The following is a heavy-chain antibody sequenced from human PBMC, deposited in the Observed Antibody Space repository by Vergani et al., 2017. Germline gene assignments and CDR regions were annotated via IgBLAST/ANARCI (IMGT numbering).Heavy chain of an antibody. CDR3: AREAYGDGYNRDYFDY. CDR2: ISGSGGST. Sequence: EVQLLESGGGLVQPGGSLRLSCAASGFTFSSYAMSWVRQAPGKGLEWVSAISGSGGSTYYADSVKGRFTISRDNSKNTLYLQMNSLRAEDTAVYYCAREAYGDGYNRDYFDYWGQGTLVTVSS. J-gene: IGHJ4*02. CDR1: GFTFSSYA. V-gene: IGHV3-23*01. D-gene: IGHD5-24*01.